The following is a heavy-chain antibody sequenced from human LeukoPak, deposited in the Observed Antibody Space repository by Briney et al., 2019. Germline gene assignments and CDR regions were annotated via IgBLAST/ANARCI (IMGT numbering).Heavy chain of an antibody. V-gene: IGHV3-30-3*02. D-gene: IGHD1-26*01. CDR3: AKHARELFGY. CDR1: GFTFSSYA. CDR2: ISYDGSNK. J-gene: IGHJ4*02. Sequence: TGGSLRLSCAASGFTFSSYAMHWVRQAPGKGLEGVAVISYDGSNKYYADSVKGRFTISRDNSKNTLYLQMNSLRAEDTAVYYCAKHARELFGYWGQGTLVTVSS.